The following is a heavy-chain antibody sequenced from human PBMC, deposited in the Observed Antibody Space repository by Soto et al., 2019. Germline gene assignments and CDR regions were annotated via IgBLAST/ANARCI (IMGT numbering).Heavy chain of an antibody. Sequence: QVQLQESGPGLVKPSQTLSLSCNVYGVSVSSGDYYWSWIRQHAGGCLDGIGYIDRSGSPYYRPSFRGRVIMSVDTSTNQISLRLLSVTAADTAMYYCARDSGGNSENYYGLDVWGHGTTVTVSS. V-gene: IGHV4-31*03. CDR2: IDRSGSP. CDR1: GVSVSSGDYY. CDR3: ARDSGGNSENYYGLDV. J-gene: IGHJ6*02. D-gene: IGHD1-1*01.